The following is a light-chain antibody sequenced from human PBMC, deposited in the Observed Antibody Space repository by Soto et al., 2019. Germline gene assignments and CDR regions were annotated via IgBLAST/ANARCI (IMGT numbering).Light chain of an antibody. Sequence: QSALTQPPSASGTPGQRVTISCSGSDSDIGRNTVNWYQHLPGTAPKLVIFSHNKRPSGVPERFSGSTSGTSASLAISDLQSEDEGYYYCSSGDDSRTGVVFGGGTKLTVL. J-gene: IGLJ3*02. CDR2: SHN. V-gene: IGLV1-44*01. CDR3: SSGDDSRTGVV. CDR1: DSDIGRNT.